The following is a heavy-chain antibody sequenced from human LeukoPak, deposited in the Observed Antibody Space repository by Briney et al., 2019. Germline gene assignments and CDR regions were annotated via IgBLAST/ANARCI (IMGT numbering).Heavy chain of an antibody. CDR3: ARSFYYDNSGWEIDY. CDR2: ISYDGSNK. J-gene: IGHJ4*02. CDR1: GFTFSSYG. D-gene: IGHD3-22*01. V-gene: IGHV3-30*03. Sequence: GGSLRLSCAASGFTFSSYGMHWVRQAPGKGLEWVAVISYDGSNKYYADSVKGRFTVSRDNSKNTLYLQMNSLRAEDTAVYYCARSFYYDNSGWEIDYWGQGTLVTVSS.